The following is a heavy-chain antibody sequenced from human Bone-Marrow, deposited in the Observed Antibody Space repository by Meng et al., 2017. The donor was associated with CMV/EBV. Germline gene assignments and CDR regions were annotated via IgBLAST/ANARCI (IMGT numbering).Heavy chain of an antibody. CDR2: INPNSGGT. CDR1: GYTFTSYG. V-gene: IGHV1-2*02. D-gene: IGHD5-24*01. CDR3: ARGWLQLRALDY. J-gene: IGHJ4*02. Sequence: ASVKVSCKASGYTFTSYGISWVRQAPGQGLEWMGWINPNSGGTNYAQKSQGRVTMTRDTSISTAYMELSRLRSDDTAVYYCARGWLQLRALDYWGQGTLVTVSS.